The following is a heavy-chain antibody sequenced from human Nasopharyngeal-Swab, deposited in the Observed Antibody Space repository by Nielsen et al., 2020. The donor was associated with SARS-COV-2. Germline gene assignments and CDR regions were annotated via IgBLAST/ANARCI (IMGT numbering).Heavy chain of an antibody. Sequence: SLKISCAASGFTFDDYAMHWVRQAPGKGLEWVSGISWSSGSIGYADSVKGRFTISRDNAKNSLYLQMNSLRAEDTALYYCAKDGGYSYGSYYYYYMDVWGKGTTVTVSS. J-gene: IGHJ6*03. V-gene: IGHV3-9*01. CDR1: GFTFDDYA. D-gene: IGHD5-18*01. CDR2: ISWSSGSI. CDR3: AKDGGYSYGSYYYYYMDV.